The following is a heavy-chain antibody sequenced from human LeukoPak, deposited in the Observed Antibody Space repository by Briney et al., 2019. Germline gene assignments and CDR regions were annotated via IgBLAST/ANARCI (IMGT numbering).Heavy chain of an antibody. V-gene: IGHV4-59*08. J-gene: IGHJ5*02. CDR2: FYYSGST. D-gene: IGHD3-22*01. Sequence: PSETLSLTCTVSGGSISSYYWSWIRQPPGKGLEWIGYFYYSGSTNYNPSLKSRVTISVDTSKNQFSLKLSSVTAADTAVYYCARSGTRRLLLRPWGQGTLVTVSS. CDR1: GGSISSYY. CDR3: ARSGTRRLLLRP.